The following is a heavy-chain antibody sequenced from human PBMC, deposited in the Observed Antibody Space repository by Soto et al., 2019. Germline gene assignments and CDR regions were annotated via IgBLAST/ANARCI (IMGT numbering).Heavy chain of an antibody. D-gene: IGHD1-26*01. CDR3: ARDSGKGAYFDY. CDR2: IRNKANSYTT. V-gene: IGHV3-72*01. CDR1: GFTFSDHY. Sequence: EVQLVESGGGLVQPGGSQRLSCAASGFTFSDHYMDWVRQAPGKGLEWVGRIRNKANSYTTDYAASVKGRFTISRDDSKASLYLQMNSLTTEDTAIYYCARDSGKGAYFDYWGHGTLATVSS. J-gene: IGHJ4*01.